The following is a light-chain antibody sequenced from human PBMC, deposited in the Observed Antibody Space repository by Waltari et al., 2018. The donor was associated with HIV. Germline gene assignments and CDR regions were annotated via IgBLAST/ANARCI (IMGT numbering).Light chain of an antibody. J-gene: IGLJ2*01. CDR3: STWDDSLNGVV. V-gene: IGLV1-44*01. Sequence: QYVLTQPPSGSETPGQSVTLSWSGSRSNTGTNTENWYQPRPGTAPKLLIDSNNQRPSGVPDRFSGSKSGTSASLAISGLQSGDEAAYYCSTWDDSLNGVVFGGGTKLTVL. CDR1: RSNTGTNT. CDR2: SNN.